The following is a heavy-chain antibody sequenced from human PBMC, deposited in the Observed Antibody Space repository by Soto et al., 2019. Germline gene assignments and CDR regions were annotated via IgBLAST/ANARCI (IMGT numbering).Heavy chain of an antibody. CDR3: ARGYDSSSWYSIDY. Sequence: ASVKVSCKASGYTFTSYDINWVRQATGQGLEWMGWMNPNSGNTGYAQKFQGRVTMTRNTSISTAYMELNSLRSEDTAVYYCARGYDSSSWYSIDYWGQGTLVTVSS. CDR1: GYTFTSYD. V-gene: IGHV1-8*01. J-gene: IGHJ4*02. CDR2: MNPNSGNT. D-gene: IGHD6-13*01.